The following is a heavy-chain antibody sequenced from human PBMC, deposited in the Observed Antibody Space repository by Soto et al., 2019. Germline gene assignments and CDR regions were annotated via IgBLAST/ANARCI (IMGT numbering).Heavy chain of an antibody. CDR1: GFSFSNYG. CDR2: IWLDGSNI. D-gene: IGHD2-21*02. CDR3: ARDSCGRDCYVNAVDM. J-gene: IGHJ3*02. V-gene: IGHV3-33*01. Sequence: QVHLVESGGGVVQPGRSLRLSCAASGFSFSNYGMHWVRQAPGKGLEWVAVIWLDGSNIYYGDSVKGRFTISRDNSKNTGILQMDSLGAEDTADFDCARDSCGRDCYVNAVDMWGQGTKVTVSA.